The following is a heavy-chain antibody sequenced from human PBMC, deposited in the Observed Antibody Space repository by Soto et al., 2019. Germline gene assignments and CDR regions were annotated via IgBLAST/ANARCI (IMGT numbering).Heavy chain of an antibody. CDR3: ARNLTPISLDAFDT. J-gene: IGHJ3*02. CDR1: GYTFTGYY. Sequence: GASVKVSCKASGYTFTGYYMHWVRQAPGQGLEWMGWINPNSGGTNYAQKFQGWVTMTRDTSISTAYMELSRLRSDDTAVYYCARNLTPISLDAFDTWGQGTMVTVSS. V-gene: IGHV1-2*04. CDR2: INPNSGGT.